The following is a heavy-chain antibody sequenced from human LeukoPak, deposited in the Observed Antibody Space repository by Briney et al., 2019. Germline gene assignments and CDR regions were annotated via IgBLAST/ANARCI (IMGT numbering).Heavy chain of an antibody. V-gene: IGHV3-30*18. Sequence: GGSLRLSCAASGFTFSSYGMHWVRQAPGKGLEWVAVISYDGSNKYYADSVKGRFTISRDNSKNTLYLQTNSLRAEDTAVYYCAKDVQLWLLFGWFYFDYWGQGTLVTVSS. J-gene: IGHJ4*02. D-gene: IGHD5-18*01. CDR1: GFTFSSYG. CDR3: AKDVQLWLLFGWFYFDY. CDR2: ISYDGSNK.